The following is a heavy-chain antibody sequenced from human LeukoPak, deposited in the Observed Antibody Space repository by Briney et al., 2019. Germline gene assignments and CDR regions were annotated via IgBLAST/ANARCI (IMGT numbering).Heavy chain of an antibody. J-gene: IGHJ4*02. Sequence: PSETLSLTCTVSGGSISSGYYWGWIRQPPGKGLEWIGSIYHSGSTYYNPSLKSRVTISVDTSKNQFSLKLSSVTAADTAVYYCARVGDYYGSGTVGGWGQGTLVTVSS. V-gene: IGHV4-38-2*02. CDR3: ARVGDYYGSGTVGG. D-gene: IGHD3-10*01. CDR1: GGSISSGYY. CDR2: IYHSGST.